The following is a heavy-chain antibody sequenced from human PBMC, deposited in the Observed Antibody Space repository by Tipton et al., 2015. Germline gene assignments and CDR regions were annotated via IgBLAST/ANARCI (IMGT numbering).Heavy chain of an antibody. CDR3: ARARGRHGGLFDS. V-gene: IGHV4-61*01. D-gene: IGHD4-23*01. Sequence: TLSLTCTVSGGSVSSGSYYWSWIRQPPGKGLEWIGYISFSDTTHYNPSLKSRITISLNTSTTQFSLKMTSVTTTDTAVYYCARARGRHGGLFDSWGQGALVTVSS. CDR2: ISFSDTT. CDR1: GGSVSSGSYY. J-gene: IGHJ4*02.